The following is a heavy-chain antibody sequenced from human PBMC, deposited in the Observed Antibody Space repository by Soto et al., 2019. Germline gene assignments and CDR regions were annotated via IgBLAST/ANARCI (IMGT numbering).Heavy chain of an antibody. CDR2: IWYDGSNA. J-gene: IGHJ3*02. CDR3: AKDWGGSYTRGGAFDI. CDR1: GFTFSTSG. V-gene: IGHV3-33*06. Sequence: QVQLVESGGGVVQPGGSLRLSCAASGFTFSTSGMHWVRQAPGKGLEWVAVIWYDGSNAYYADSVKGRFTISRDNFGNTQSLQMNGLRAEDTAIYYCAKDWGGSYTRGGAFDIGGQGAMVTVSS. D-gene: IGHD3-16*02.